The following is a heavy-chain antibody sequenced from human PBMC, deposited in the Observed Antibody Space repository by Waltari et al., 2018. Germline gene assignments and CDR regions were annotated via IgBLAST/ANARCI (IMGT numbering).Heavy chain of an antibody. J-gene: IGHJ2*01. CDR1: GASISSSSYY. CDR3: ARHPAMTIRLWYFDR. Sequence: QLHLQESGPGLVKPSETLSLTCTVSGASISSSSYYWGWIRQPPGKGLEWFGSLYYSGGTYYNPALKSRVTISVDTSKNQFSLKLSSVTAADTAVYYCARHPAMTIRLWYFDRWGRGTLVTVSS. CDR2: LYYSGGT. V-gene: IGHV4-39*01.